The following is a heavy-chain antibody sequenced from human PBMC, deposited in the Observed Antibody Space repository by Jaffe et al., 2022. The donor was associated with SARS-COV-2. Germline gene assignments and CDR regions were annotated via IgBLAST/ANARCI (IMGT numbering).Heavy chain of an antibody. CDR3: ATGAPHLIHYGMDV. J-gene: IGHJ6*02. CDR1: GGSISSGSYY. Sequence: QVQLQESGPGLVKPSQTLSLTCTVSGGSISSGSYYWSWIRQPAGKGLEWIGRIYTSGSTNYNPSLKSRVTISVDTSKNQFSLKLSSVTAADTAVYYCATGAPHLIHYGMDVWGQGTTVTVSS. CDR2: IYTSGST. V-gene: IGHV4-61*02. D-gene: IGHD1-1*01.